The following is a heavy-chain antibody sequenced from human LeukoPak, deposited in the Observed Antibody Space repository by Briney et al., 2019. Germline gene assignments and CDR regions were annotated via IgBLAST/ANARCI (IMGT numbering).Heavy chain of an antibody. J-gene: IGHJ4*02. CDR2: IWYDGSNK. V-gene: IGHV3-33*01. CDR1: GFTFSSYG. Sequence: PGGSLRLSCAASGFTFSSYGMHWGRQAPGKGLEWVAVIWYDGSNKYYADSVKGRFTISRDNSKNTLYLQMNSLRAEDTAVYYCARDMYSSGPQGYFDYWGQGTLVTVSS. CDR3: ARDMYSSGPQGYFDY. D-gene: IGHD6-19*01.